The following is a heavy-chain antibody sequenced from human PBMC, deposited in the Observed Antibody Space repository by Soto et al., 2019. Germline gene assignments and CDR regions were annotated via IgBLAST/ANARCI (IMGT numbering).Heavy chain of an antibody. CDR3: ARDRGIFSADALDV. CDR2: ISTSNENT. J-gene: IGHJ3*01. CDR1: GYPFRLYG. V-gene: IGHV1-18*01. Sequence: ASVKVSCKTSGYPFRLYGISWVRQAPGQRLEWMGWISTSNENTKYAERLQGRVTLTTDTSTGTVYLELRSLRSDDTAVYYCARDRGIFSADALDVWGQGTRVTVSS. D-gene: IGHD1-26*01.